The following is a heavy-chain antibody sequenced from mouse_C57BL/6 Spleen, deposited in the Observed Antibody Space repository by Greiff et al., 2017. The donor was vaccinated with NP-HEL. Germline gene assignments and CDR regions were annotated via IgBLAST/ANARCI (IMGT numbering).Heavy chain of an antibody. CDR3: ARVLGDGYPLAY. Sequence: QVQLQQPGAELVMPGASVKLSCTASGYTFTSYWMHWVKQRPGQGLEWIGEIDPSDSYTNYNQKFKGKSTLTVDKSSSTAYMQLSSLTSEDSAVYYCARVLGDGYPLAYWGQGTLVTVSA. CDR1: GYTFTSYW. J-gene: IGHJ3*01. CDR2: IDPSDSYT. V-gene: IGHV1-69*01. D-gene: IGHD2-3*01.